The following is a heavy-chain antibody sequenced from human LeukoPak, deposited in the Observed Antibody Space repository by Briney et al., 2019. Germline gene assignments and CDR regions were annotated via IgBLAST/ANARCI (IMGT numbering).Heavy chain of an antibody. CDR2: ISGSGGST. J-gene: IGHJ4*02. Sequence: GGSLRLSCAASGFTFSNAWMSWVRQAPGKGLEWVSAISGSGGSTYYADSVKGRFTISRDNSKNTLYLQMNSLRAEDTAVYYCAKWNEVVAAIDYGDHYWGQGTLVTVSS. V-gene: IGHV3-23*01. CDR3: AKWNEVVAAIDYGDHY. CDR1: GFTFSNAW. D-gene: IGHD2-15*01.